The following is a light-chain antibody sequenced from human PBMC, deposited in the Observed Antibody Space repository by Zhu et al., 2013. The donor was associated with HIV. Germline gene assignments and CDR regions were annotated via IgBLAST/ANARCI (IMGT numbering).Light chain of an antibody. Sequence: EIVLTQSPGTLSLSPGERTTLSCRASQTVTSSYLAWYQHKPGQAPRLLIYDGSFRATGIPDRFRGNGSGTDFTLTITKLEPEDSAVYFCQQYGHSPLTFGGGTKVEIK. V-gene: IGKV3-20*01. CDR2: DGS. CDR1: QTVTSSY. J-gene: IGKJ4*01. CDR3: QQYGHSPLT.